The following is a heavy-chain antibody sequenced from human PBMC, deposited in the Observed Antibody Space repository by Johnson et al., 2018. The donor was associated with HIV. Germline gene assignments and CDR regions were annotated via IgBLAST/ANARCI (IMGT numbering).Heavy chain of an antibody. J-gene: IGHJ3*02. CDR3: ARGGRGAFDI. CDR1: GFTVSRNY. CDR2: IKQDGSEK. D-gene: IGHD3-10*01. Sequence: VQLVESGGGLVQPGGSLRLSCAASGFTVSRNYMSWVRQAPGKGLEWVANIKQDGSEKYYVDSVKGRFTISRDNAKNSLYLQMNSLRAEDTAVYYCARGGRGAFDIWGQGTMVTVSS. V-gene: IGHV3-7*05.